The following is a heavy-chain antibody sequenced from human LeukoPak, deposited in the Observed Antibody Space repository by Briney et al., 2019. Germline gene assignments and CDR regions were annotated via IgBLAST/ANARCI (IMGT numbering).Heavy chain of an antibody. J-gene: IGHJ6*02. D-gene: IGHD6-13*01. CDR3: ARSSSWSPLYYYYGMDV. CDR1: GYTFTSYG. CDR2: ISAYNGNT. Sequence: ASVKVSCKASGYTFTSYGISWVRQAPGQGLEWMGWISAYNGNTNYAQKLQGRVTMTTDTSTSTAYMELRSLGSDDTAVYYCARSSSWSPLYYYYGMDVWGQGTTVTVSS. V-gene: IGHV1-18*01.